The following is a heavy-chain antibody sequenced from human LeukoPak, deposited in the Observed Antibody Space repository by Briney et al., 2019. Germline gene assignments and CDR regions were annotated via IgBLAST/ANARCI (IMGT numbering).Heavy chain of an antibody. CDR2: FYSHEST. Sequence: GGSLTLSCAASGFTVTNKSMTWVRQAPGRGLEWVSVFYSHESTYYADSVHCRFTIPRHHSLHTQILQLNNQQLEDTAVYYCFSARESCIGSTCYEYFHHWGEGTPLTVSS. D-gene: IGHD2-2*01. J-gene: IGHJ1*01. V-gene: IGHV3-53*01. CDR3: FSARESCIGSTCYEYFHH. CDR1: GFTVTNKS.